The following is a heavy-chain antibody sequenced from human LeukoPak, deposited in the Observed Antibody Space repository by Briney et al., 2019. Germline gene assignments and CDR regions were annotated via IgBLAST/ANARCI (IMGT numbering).Heavy chain of an antibody. CDR3: TRRAYDSSGYYSDN. J-gene: IGHJ4*02. CDR2: IRTKAYGGTT. V-gene: IGHV3-49*04. CDR1: GFTFGVYG. D-gene: IGHD3-22*01. Sequence: GGSLRLSCTSSGFTFGVYGMSWVRQAPGKGLEWVGVIRTKAYGGTTEYAASVKGRFTISRDDSKSIAYLQMNSLKTEDTAVYYCTRRAYDSSGYYSDNWGQGTLVTVSS.